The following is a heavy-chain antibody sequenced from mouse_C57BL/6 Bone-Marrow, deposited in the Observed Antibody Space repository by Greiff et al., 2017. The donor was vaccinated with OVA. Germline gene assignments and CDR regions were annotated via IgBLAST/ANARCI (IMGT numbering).Heavy chain of an antibody. D-gene: IGHD1-1*01. CDR1: GYTFTDYY. CDR2: INPYNGGT. V-gene: IGHV1-19*01. J-gene: IGHJ1*03. Sequence: VQLQQSGPVLVKPGASVKMSCKASGYTFTDYYMNWVKQSHGKSLEWIGVINPYNGGTSYNQKFKGKATLTVDKSSSTAYMELNSLTSEDSAVYYCARDTTVVARGYFDVWGTGTTVTVSS. CDR3: ARDTTVVARGYFDV.